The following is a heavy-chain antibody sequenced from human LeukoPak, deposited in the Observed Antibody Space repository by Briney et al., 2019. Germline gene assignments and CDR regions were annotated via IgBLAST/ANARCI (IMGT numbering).Heavy chain of an antibody. CDR1: GGSFSGYY. CDR2: INHSGST. CDR3: ARGITMVRGVPSKYYFYY. D-gene: IGHD3-10*01. J-gene: IGHJ4*02. Sequence: SETLSLTCAVYGGSFSGYYWSWIRQPPGKGLEWIGEINHSGSTNYNPSLKSRVTISVDTSKNQFSLKLSSVTAADTAVYYCARGITMVRGVPSKYYFYYWGQGTLVTVSS. V-gene: IGHV4-34*01.